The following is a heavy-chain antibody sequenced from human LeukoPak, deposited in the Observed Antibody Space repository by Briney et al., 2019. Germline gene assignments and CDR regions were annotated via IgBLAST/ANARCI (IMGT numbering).Heavy chain of an antibody. J-gene: IGHJ3*02. CDR1: GFSLTTYE. CDR3: ASDRRVGATLSVAAFDI. D-gene: IGHD1-26*01. CDR2: ISSSGDSI. Sequence: PGGSLRLSCAASGFSLTTYERNWVRQAPGKGLEWVSYISSSGDSIYYADSVKGRFTISRDNAKNSLSLQMNSLRAEDTAISYCASDRRVGATLSVAAFDIWGQATTVTVS. V-gene: IGHV3-48*03.